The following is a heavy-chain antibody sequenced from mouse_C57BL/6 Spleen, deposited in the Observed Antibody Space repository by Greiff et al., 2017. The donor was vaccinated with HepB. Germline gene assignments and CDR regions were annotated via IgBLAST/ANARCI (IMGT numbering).Heavy chain of an antibody. CDR2: IYPGSGNT. CDR3: ARGSYDYDGFAY. D-gene: IGHD2-4*01. CDR1: GYSFTSYY. J-gene: IGHJ3*01. V-gene: IGHV1-66*01. Sequence: QVQLQQSGPELVKPGASVKISCKASGYSFTSYYIHWVKQRPGQGLEWIGWIYPGSGNTKYNEKFKGKATLTADTSSSTAYMQLSSLTSEDSAVYYCARGSYDYDGFAYWGQGTLVTVSA.